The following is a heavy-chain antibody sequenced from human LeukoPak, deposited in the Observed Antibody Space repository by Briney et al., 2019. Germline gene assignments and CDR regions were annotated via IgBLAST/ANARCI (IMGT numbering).Heavy chain of an antibody. V-gene: IGHV4-38-2*02. CDR1: GYSLSSGYY. Sequence: SETLSLTCTVSGYSLSSGYYWGWIRQPPGKGLEWIGSVDHSGGTYYNPSLRSRVSISVDTSKNQFSLKLSSVTAADTAVYYCARAPYDILTGPTYNWFDPWGQGTLVTVSS. D-gene: IGHD3-9*01. CDR3: ARAPYDILTGPTYNWFDP. J-gene: IGHJ5*02. CDR2: VDHSGGT.